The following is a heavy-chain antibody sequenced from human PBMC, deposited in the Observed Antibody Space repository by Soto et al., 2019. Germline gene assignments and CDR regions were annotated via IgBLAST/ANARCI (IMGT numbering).Heavy chain of an antibody. D-gene: IGHD2-15*01. Sequence: SVKVSCKASGGTFSSYAISWVRQAPGQGLEWMGGIIPIFGTANYAQKFQGRVTITADESTSTAYMELSSLRSEDTAVYYCARGYCSGGSCYSGAFDIWGQGTMVTVSS. V-gene: IGHV1-69*13. CDR1: GGTFSSYA. CDR3: ARGYCSGGSCYSGAFDI. CDR2: IIPIFGTA. J-gene: IGHJ3*02.